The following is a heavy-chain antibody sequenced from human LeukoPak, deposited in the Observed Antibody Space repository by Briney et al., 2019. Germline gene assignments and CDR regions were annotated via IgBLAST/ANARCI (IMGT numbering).Heavy chain of an antibody. Sequence: SGGSLRLSCTASVFNFSMAWVRQAPGVGLEWVSTISGSGETTYYADFVRGRFTTSRDSSKNTLYLQMNGLRVEDTALYYCAKMGGRVWYKVPETWGQGTLVTVSS. CDR3: AKMGGRVWYKVPET. J-gene: IGHJ5*02. V-gene: IGHV3-23*01. CDR1: VFNFS. CDR2: ISGSGETT. D-gene: IGHD6-19*01.